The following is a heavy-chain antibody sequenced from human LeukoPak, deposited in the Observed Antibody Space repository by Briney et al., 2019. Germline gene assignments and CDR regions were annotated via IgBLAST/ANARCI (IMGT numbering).Heavy chain of an antibody. CDR2: IIPVFGTA. CDR1: GGTFSSYD. V-gene: IGHV1-69*05. D-gene: IGHD6-19*01. J-gene: IGHJ4*02. CDR3: ASGYCSGCLAYFDY. Sequence: ASVKVSCKASGGTFSSYDINWVRQAPGQGLEWMGGIIPVFGTANYAPRFQGRVTITTDDSTSTAYMELTSLRSEDTAVYFCASGYCSGCLAYFDYWGQGSLVTVSS.